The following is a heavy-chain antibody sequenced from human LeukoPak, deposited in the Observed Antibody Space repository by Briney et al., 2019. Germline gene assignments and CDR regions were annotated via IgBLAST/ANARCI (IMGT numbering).Heavy chain of an antibody. V-gene: IGHV4-34*01. CDR3: ARSVHGLVPAVKITYFDY. Sequence: TSETLSLTCAVYGGSFSGYYWSWIRQPPGKGLEWIGEINHSGSTNYNPSLKSRVTISVDTSKNQFSLKLSSVTAADTAVYYCARSVHGLVPAVKITYFDYWGQGTLVTVSS. CDR2: INHSGST. D-gene: IGHD2-2*01. CDR1: GGSFSGYY. J-gene: IGHJ4*02.